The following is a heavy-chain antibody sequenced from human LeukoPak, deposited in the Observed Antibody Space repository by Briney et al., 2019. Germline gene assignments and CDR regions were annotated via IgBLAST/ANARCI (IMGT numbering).Heavy chain of an antibody. CDR2: VYYSGST. CDR1: GGSISSYY. V-gene: IGHV4-59*08. CDR3: ARRSHPSTALAGGAFDI. J-gene: IGHJ3*02. D-gene: IGHD4-17*01. Sequence: SETLSLTCTVSGGSISSYYWSWIRQPPGKGLEWIGYVYYSGSTNYNPSLKSRVTISVDTSKNQFSLKSSSVTAADTAVYYCARRSHPSTALAGGAFDIWGQGTMVTVSS.